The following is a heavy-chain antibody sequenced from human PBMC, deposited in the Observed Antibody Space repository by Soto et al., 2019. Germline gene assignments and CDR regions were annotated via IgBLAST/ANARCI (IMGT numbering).Heavy chain of an antibody. V-gene: IGHV4-39*01. CDR3: ASEASRVRAFDI. D-gene: IGHD3-10*01. J-gene: IGHJ3*02. CDR1: ARSISSSSYS. CDR2: IYYSGST. Sequence: SETLSLTCTVSARSISSSSYSWGGLRQPPGKGLEWIGSIYYSGSTYYNPSLKSRVTISVDTSKNQFSLKLSSVTAADTAVYYCASEASRVRAFDIWGQGTMVTVSS.